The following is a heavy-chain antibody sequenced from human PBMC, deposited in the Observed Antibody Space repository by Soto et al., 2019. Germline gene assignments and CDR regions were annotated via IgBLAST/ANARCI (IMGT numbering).Heavy chain of an antibody. CDR3: AEGLSSGYYTGYWYFDY. V-gene: IGHV4-39*01. CDR2: IYYSGST. D-gene: IGHD3-22*01. Sequence: PSETLSLTCTVSGGSISSSSYYWGWIRQPPGKGLEWIGSIYYSGSTYYNPSLKSRVTISVDTSKNQFSLKLSSVTAADTAVYYCAEGLSSGYYTGYWYFDYWGQGTLVTVS. J-gene: IGHJ4*02. CDR1: GGSISSSSYY.